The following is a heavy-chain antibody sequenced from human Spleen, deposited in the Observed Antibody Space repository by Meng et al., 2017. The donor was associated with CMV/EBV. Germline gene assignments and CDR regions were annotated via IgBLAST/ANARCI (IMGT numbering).Heavy chain of an antibody. Sequence: ISSGDYYWTWFRQPPGKGLEWIGFTYHGGRTYYNPSLKSRVTISIDSSKNQFSLRLSSVTAADTAVYYCARTEDCHTTRCYTGFDPWGQGTLVTVSS. D-gene: IGHD2-2*01. CDR1: ISSGDYY. CDR2: TYHGGRT. V-gene: IGHV4-30-4*08. J-gene: IGHJ5*02. CDR3: ARTEDCHTTRCYTGFDP.